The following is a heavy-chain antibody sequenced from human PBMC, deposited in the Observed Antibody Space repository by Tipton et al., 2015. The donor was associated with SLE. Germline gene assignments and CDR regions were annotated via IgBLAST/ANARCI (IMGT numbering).Heavy chain of an antibody. CDR1: GFRVSSNY. D-gene: IGHD3-9*01. CDR3: ARDATGLDAFDI. J-gene: IGHJ3*02. Sequence: SLRLSCAASGFRVSSNYMSWVRQAPGKGLEWGSVFYSGGSRYYADSVKGRFTISRDTSKNTLYLQMNSLRPEDTGMYYCARDATGLDAFDIWGQGTMVTVSS. CDR2: FYSGGSR. V-gene: IGHV3-53*05.